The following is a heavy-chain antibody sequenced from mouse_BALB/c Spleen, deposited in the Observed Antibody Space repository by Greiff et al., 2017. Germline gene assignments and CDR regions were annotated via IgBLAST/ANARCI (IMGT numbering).Heavy chain of an antibody. J-gene: IGHJ4*01. D-gene: IGHD2-10*01. CDR2: IRNKANGYTT. V-gene: IGHV7-3*02. Sequence: EVKVVESGGGLVQPGGSLRLSCATSGFTFTDYYMSWVRQPPGKALEWLGFIRNKANGYTTEYSASVKGRFTISRDNSQSILYLQMNTLRAEDSATYYCASAYYGNYYAMDYWGQGTSVTVSS. CDR3: ASAYYGNYYAMDY. CDR1: GFTFTDYY.